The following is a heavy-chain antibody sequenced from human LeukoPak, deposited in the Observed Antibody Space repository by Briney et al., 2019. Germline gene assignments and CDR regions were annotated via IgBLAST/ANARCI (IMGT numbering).Heavy chain of an antibody. V-gene: IGHV4-34*01. J-gene: IGHJ4*02. CDR1: GGSFSGYY. CDR2: INHSGST. CDR3: ARRDILTGYTFDY. Sequence: SETLSLTCAVYGGSFSGYYWSWIRQPPGKGLEWIGEINHSGSTNYNPSLKSRVTISVDTSKNQFSLKLSSVTAADTAVYYCARRDILTGYTFDYWGQGTLVTVPS. D-gene: IGHD3-9*01.